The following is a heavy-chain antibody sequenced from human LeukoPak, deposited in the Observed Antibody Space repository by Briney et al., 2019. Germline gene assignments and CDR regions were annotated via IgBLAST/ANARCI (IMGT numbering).Heavy chain of an antibody. Sequence: PSQTLSLTCTVSGGSISSSSYYWGWIRQPPGKGLEWIGSIYYSGSTYYNPSLKSRVTISVDTSKNQFSLKLSSVTAADTAVYYCARHDFWSGYRFDYWGQGTLVTVSS. J-gene: IGHJ4*02. CDR1: GGSISSSSYY. CDR3: ARHDFWSGYRFDY. V-gene: IGHV4-39*01. D-gene: IGHD3-3*01. CDR2: IYYSGST.